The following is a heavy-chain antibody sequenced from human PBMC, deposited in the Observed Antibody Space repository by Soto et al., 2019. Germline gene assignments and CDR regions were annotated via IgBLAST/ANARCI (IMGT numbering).Heavy chain of an antibody. V-gene: IGHV3-33*01. CDR2: IWYDGSNK. CDR1: GFTFSSYC. Sequence: GSLRLSCAASGFTFSSYCMHWVRQAPGKGLEWVAVIWYDGSNKYYADSVKGRFTISRDNSKNTLYLQMNSLRAEDTAVYYCARDHYYDSSGYFPPVGAFDIWGQGTMVTVSS. CDR3: ARDHYYDSSGYFPPVGAFDI. J-gene: IGHJ3*02. D-gene: IGHD3-22*01.